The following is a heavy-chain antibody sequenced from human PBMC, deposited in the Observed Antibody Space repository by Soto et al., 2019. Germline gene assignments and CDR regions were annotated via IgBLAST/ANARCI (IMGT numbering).Heavy chain of an antibody. Sequence: PGGSLRLSCAASGFTFGSYSMNWVRQAPGKGLEWVSSISSSSSYIYYADSVKGRFTISRDNAKNSLYLQMNSLRAEDTAVYYCARDRRGRGYQLLTDFAYWGQRTLVTVSS. CDR1: GFTFGSYS. CDR3: ARDRRGRGYQLLTDFAY. J-gene: IGHJ4*02. D-gene: IGHD2-2*01. CDR2: ISSSSSYI. V-gene: IGHV3-21*01.